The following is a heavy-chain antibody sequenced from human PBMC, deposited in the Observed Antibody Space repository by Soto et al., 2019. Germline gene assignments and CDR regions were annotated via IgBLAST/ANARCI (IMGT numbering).Heavy chain of an antibody. CDR1: GFTFSSYA. D-gene: IGHD3-22*01. J-gene: IGHJ3*01. Sequence: QVQLLESGGGVVQPGRSLRLSCAASGFTFSSYAMHWVRQAPGKGLEWVAVISYDGSNKYYADSVKGRFTISRDNSKNTLYLQMNRLRAEYTDVYYGARDRITMIVLVTLGAFDLLGQGTMGTVPS. V-gene: IGHV3-30-3*01. CDR2: ISYDGSNK. CDR3: ARDRITMIVLVTLGAFDL.